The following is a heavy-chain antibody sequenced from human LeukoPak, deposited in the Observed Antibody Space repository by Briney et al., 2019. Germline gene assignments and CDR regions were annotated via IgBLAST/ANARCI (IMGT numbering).Heavy chain of an antibody. J-gene: IGHJ4*02. CDR2: LYTSGST. D-gene: IGHD3-22*01. V-gene: IGHV4-4*07. CDR1: GDSINSYF. CDR3: AREDSRVISVRY. Sequence: SETLSLTCTVSGDSINSYFWSWIRQPAGKGLEWIGRLYTSGSTNYNPSLRGRVTISVDTSKNQFSLKLSSVTAADTAVYYCAREDSRVISVRYWGQGTLVTVSS.